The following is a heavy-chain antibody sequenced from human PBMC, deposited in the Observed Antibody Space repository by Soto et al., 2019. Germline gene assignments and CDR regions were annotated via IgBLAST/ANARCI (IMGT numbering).Heavy chain of an antibody. CDR2: IRNKANSYAT. CDR1: GFTFSGSA. D-gene: IGHD2-15*01. J-gene: IGHJ4*02. Sequence: EVQLVESGGGLVQPGGSLKLSCAASGFTFSGSAMHWVRQASGKGLEWVGRIRNKANSYATAYAASLKGRFTIPRDDSKNTAYMQMNSLKTEDTAVYYCTSHTPEDMIRKWGQGTLVTVSS. CDR3: TSHTPEDMIRK. V-gene: IGHV3-73*02.